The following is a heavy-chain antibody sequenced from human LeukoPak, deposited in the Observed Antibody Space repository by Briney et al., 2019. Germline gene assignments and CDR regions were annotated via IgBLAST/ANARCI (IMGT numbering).Heavy chain of an antibody. J-gene: IGHJ4*02. CDR1: GFTFSSYW. Sequence: GGSLRLSCAASGFTFSSYWMSWVRQAPGKGLVRVSRIASDGSSTTYADSVKGRFSISRDNAKNTLYLQMNSLRVEDTAVYYCARGRPHGNDYWGQGTLVTVSS. V-gene: IGHV3-74*01. D-gene: IGHD4-23*01. CDR3: ARGRPHGNDY. CDR2: IASDGSST.